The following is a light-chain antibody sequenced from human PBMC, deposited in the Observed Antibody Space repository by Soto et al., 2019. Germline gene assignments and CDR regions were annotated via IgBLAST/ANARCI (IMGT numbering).Light chain of an antibody. Sequence: EIVLTQSPGTLSLSPGERATLSCRASQSVSNNYLAWYQQKPGQPPRLLIYGETFRATGIPDRFSGSGSGTDFTLTINRLEPEDFAVYYCQRSGGSVSFGGGTKVDIK. CDR3: QRSGGSVS. CDR1: QSVSNNY. CDR2: GET. J-gene: IGKJ4*01. V-gene: IGKV3-20*01.